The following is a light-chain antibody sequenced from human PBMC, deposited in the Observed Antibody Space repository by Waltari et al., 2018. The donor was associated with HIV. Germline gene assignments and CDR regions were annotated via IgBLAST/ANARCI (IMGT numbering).Light chain of an antibody. Sequence: QSALTQPAPVSGSPGQPITIYCTGSSSDVGGYQPVSWYQQHPGKSPRLIIYEVSKRPSGVSNRYSASKSGKTASLTVSGLRAEDEADYYCSSYAGSSTFVIFGGGTKLTVL. CDR2: EVS. CDR1: SSDVGGYQP. J-gene: IGLJ2*01. V-gene: IGLV2-23*02. CDR3: SSYAGSSTFVI.